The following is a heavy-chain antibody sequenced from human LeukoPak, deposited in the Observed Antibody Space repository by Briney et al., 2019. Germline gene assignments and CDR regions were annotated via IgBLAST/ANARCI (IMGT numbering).Heavy chain of an antibody. D-gene: IGHD2-15*01. V-gene: IGHV1-2*02. Sequence: ASVKVSCKASGYTFTGYYMHWERQAPGQGLEWMGWINPNSGGTNYAQKFQGRVTMTRDTSISTAYMELSRLRSDDTAVYYCAREARLGCSGGSCYSDVIDYWGQGTLVTVSS. J-gene: IGHJ4*02. CDR1: GYTFTGYY. CDR2: INPNSGGT. CDR3: AREARLGCSGGSCYSDVIDY.